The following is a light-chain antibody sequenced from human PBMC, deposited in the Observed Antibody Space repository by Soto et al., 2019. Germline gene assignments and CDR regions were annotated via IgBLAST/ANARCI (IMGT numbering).Light chain of an antibody. CDR3: QQYNSYWT. CDR1: QSISSW. V-gene: IGKV1-5*01. J-gene: IGKJ1*01. Sequence: DIQMTQSPSTLSASVGDRVTITCRASQSISSWLAWYQQKPGKAPKLLIYDASSLESGVPSRFSGSGSGTEFTLTISSLQPYDFATYYCQQYNSYWTCGQGTKVEIK. CDR2: DAS.